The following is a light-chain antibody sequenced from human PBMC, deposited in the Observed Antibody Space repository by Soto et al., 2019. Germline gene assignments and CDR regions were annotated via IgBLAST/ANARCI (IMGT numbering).Light chain of an antibody. CDR1: QSVSSN. Sequence: EIVMTQSPATLSVSPGERATLSCRASQSVSSNLAWYQQKPGQAPRLLIYGASTRATGIPARFSGSGSGTEFTPTISSLQSEAFAVYYCQQYNNWPPGTFGQGTKVEIK. CDR3: QQYNNWPPGT. CDR2: GAS. J-gene: IGKJ1*01. V-gene: IGKV3-15*01.